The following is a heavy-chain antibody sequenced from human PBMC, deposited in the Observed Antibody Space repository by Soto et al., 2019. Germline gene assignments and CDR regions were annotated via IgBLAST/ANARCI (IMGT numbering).Heavy chain of an antibody. J-gene: IGHJ4*02. CDR2: FDPEDGET. CDR1: GYTLTELS. CDR3: ARGIAPYYFDY. Sequence: ASVKVSCKVSGYTLTELSMHWVRQAPGKGLEWMGGFDPEDGETIYAQKFQGRVTITRDTSASTAYMELSSLGSEDTAVYYCARGIAPYYFDYWGQGTLVTVSS. V-gene: IGHV1-24*01. D-gene: IGHD6-13*01.